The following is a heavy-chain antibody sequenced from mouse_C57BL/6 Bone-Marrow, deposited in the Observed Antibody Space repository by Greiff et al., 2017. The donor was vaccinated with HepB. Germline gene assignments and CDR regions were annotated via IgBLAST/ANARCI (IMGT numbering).Heavy chain of an antibody. CDR3: ARDVRSTTVVDY. D-gene: IGHD1-1*01. CDR1: GYTFTSYW. Sequence: QVQLQQPGAELVKPGASVKLSCKASGYTFTSYWMHWVKQRPGQGLEWIGMIHPNSGSTNYNEKFKSKATLTVDKSSSTAYMQLSSLTSEDSAVYYCARDVRSTTVVDYWGQGTTLTVSS. CDR2: IHPNSGST. J-gene: IGHJ2*01. V-gene: IGHV1-64*01.